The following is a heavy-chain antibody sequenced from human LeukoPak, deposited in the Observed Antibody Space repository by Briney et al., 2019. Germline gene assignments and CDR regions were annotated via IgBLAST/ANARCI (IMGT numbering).Heavy chain of an antibody. Sequence: PGGSLRLSCAASGFTFSNDPMSWVRQAPGKGLEWVANIKQDGSGKYYVDSVKGRFTISRDNAKNSLYLQMNSLRAEDTAVYYCTSHGVVPQVFDIWGQGTTVTVSS. J-gene: IGHJ3*02. CDR1: GFTFSNDP. V-gene: IGHV3-7*01. CDR2: IKQDGSGK. D-gene: IGHD6-6*01. CDR3: TSHGVVPQVFDI.